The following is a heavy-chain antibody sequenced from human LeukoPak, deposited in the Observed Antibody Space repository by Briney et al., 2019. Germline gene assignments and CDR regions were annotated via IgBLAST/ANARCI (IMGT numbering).Heavy chain of an antibody. Sequence: VGSLRLSCAASGFTVSSNYMSWVRQAPGKGLEWVSLISGDGGSTYYADSVKGRFTISRDNSKNSLYLQINSLRTEDTALYYCAKDTTCSGGSCYSDAFDIWGQGTMVTVSS. J-gene: IGHJ3*02. V-gene: IGHV3-43*02. CDR1: GFTVSSNY. CDR2: ISGDGGST. CDR3: AKDTTCSGGSCYSDAFDI. D-gene: IGHD2-15*01.